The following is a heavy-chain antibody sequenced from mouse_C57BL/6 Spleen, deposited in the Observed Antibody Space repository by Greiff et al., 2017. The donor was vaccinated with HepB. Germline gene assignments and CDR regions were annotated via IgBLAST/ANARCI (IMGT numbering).Heavy chain of an antibody. CDR1: GYSFTGYY. CDR3: ARGGYGSSFDY. V-gene: IGHV1-42*01. Sequence: LVESGPELVKPGASVKISCKASGYSFTGYYMNWVKQSPEKSLEWIGEINPSTGGTTYNQKFKAKATLTVDKSSSTAYMQLKSLTSEDSAVYYCARGGYGSSFDYWGQGTTLTVSS. J-gene: IGHJ2*01. CDR2: INPSTGGT. D-gene: IGHD1-1*01.